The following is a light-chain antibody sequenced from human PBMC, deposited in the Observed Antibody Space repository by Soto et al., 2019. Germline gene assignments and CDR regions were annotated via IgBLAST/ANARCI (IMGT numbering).Light chain of an antibody. CDR2: KVS. J-gene: IGKJ5*01. CDR1: QSLVYSDGNTY. Sequence: DVVVTQSPLSLPVTLGQPASISCRSSQSLVYSDGNTYLNWFHQRPGQSPRRLIFKVSSRDSGVXDXXSGSGSGTDFPLRISRVEAEDVGVYYCMQGTHWPLTVGQGTRLEIK. CDR3: MQGTHWPLT. V-gene: IGKV2-30*01.